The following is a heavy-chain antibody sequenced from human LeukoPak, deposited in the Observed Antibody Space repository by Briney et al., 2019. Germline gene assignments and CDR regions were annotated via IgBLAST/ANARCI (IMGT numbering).Heavy chain of an antibody. CDR3: AKGGTGITDWFDP. CDR2: VRDSGGRT. J-gene: IGHJ5*02. D-gene: IGHD1-7*01. CDR1: GFSFTTYA. Sequence: GGSLRLSCAASGFSFTTYAMSWVRQAPGKGLEWVSTVRDSGGRTYYAASVKGRFTISRDNSKNTLFLQMKSLRADDTAVYHCAKGGTGITDWFDPWGQGALVTVSA. V-gene: IGHV3-23*01.